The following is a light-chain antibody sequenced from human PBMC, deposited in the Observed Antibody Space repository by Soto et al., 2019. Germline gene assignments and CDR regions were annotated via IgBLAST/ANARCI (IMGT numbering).Light chain of an antibody. V-gene: IGKV1-39*01. CDR2: SAS. CDR1: QSISTY. CDR3: QQSFSNPYT. Sequence: DIQMIQSPSSLSASVGDSVSITCRASQSISTYLNWYQHKPGKAPELLIYSASNLQSGVPSRFSGSGSGTDFTLTISSLHPEDFATSFCQQSFSNPYTFGQGTKLDIK. J-gene: IGKJ2*01.